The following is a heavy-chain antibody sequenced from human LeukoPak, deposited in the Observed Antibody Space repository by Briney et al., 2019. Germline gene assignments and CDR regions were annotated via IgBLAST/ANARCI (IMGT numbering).Heavy chain of an antibody. D-gene: IGHD2-15*01. V-gene: IGHV3-23*01. CDR2: IRSNGDTT. CDR3: AKDHTPLTVVVSHFNY. Sequence: GGSLRLSCTASGFTFDNYAMSWVRQAPGKGLEWVSTIRSNGDTTYYADSVKGRFTISRDNSKNTLYLQMNGLRADDTAVYYCAKDHTPLTVVVSHFNYWGQGTLVSVSS. J-gene: IGHJ4*02. CDR1: GFTFDNYA.